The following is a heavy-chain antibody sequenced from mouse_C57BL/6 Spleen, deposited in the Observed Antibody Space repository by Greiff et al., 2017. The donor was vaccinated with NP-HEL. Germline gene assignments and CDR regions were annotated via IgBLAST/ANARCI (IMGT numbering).Heavy chain of an antibody. Sequence: EVQRVESGAELVRPGASVKLSCTASGFNIKDDYMHWVKQRPEQGLEWIGWIDPENGDTEYASKFQGKATITADTSSNTAYLQLSSLTSEDTAVYYCTTGLLRYWGQGTLVTVSA. J-gene: IGHJ3*01. D-gene: IGHD1-1*01. CDR3: TTGLLRY. V-gene: IGHV14-4*01. CDR1: GFNIKDDY. CDR2: IDPENGDT.